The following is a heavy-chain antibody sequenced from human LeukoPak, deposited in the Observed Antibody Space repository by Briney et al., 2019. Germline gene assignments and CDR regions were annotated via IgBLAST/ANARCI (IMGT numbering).Heavy chain of an antibody. D-gene: IGHD3-3*01. J-gene: IGHJ4*02. CDR3: ARDRAVYYDFWSGYPPIDY. Sequence: SETLSLTCAVYGGSFSGYYWSWIRQPPGKGLEWIGEINHSGSTNYNPSLKSRVTISVDTSKNQFSLKLSSVTAADTAVYYCARDRAVYYDFWSGYPPIDYWGQGTLVTVSS. CDR1: GGSFSGYY. V-gene: IGHV4-34*01. CDR2: INHSGST.